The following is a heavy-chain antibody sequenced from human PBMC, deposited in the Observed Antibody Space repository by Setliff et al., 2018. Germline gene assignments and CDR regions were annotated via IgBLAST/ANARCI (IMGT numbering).Heavy chain of an antibody. CDR2: MNPNNGNT. Sequence: GASVKVSCKASGYTFINYEINWVRQATGQGLEWMGGMNPNNGNTGYAQKFQGRVTITADESTSTAYMELSSLRSEDTAVYYCARVGGSGGNYWGQGTLVTVSS. CDR3: ARVGGSGGNY. CDR1: GYTFINYE. J-gene: IGHJ4*02. D-gene: IGHD3-16*01. V-gene: IGHV1-8*03.